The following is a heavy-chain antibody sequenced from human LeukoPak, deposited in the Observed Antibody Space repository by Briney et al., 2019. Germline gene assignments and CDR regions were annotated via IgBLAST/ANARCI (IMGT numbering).Heavy chain of an antibody. CDR3: VRVLGYCSAGTCYPRFDP. CDR1: GGSISSYY. J-gene: IGHJ5*02. V-gene: IGHV4-59*12. CDR2: IYYSGTT. D-gene: IGHD2-15*01. Sequence: SETLSLTCIVSGGSISSYYWSWIRQPPGKGLEWIGYIYYSGTTNYNPSLKSRVTISVDTSKNQFSLNLSSVTAADTAVYYCVRVLGYCSAGTCYPRFDPWGQGTLVTVPS.